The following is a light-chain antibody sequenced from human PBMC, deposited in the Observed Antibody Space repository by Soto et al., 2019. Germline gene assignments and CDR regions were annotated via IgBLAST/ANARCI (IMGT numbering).Light chain of an antibody. CDR2: EVN. V-gene: IGLV2-8*01. CDR3: SSYAGSSNFV. Sequence: QSALTQPPSASGSPGQSVTISCTGTSSDIGGYNYVSWYQHHPGKAPELMIYEVNKRPSGVPDRFSGSKSGNTASLTISRLQTEDEADYYCSSYAGSSNFVFGTGTKLTVL. J-gene: IGLJ1*01. CDR1: SSDIGGYNY.